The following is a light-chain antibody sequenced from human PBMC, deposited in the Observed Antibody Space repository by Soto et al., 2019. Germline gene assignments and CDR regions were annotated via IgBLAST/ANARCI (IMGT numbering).Light chain of an antibody. CDR3: LQHNNYPYT. V-gene: IGKV1-17*01. Sequence: DIQMTQSPSSLSASVGDRVTITCRASQGIRDDLDWYQQKPGKAPKRLIYAASTLQSGVPSRFSGSGSGTEFNLTINSLQPEDFATYYCLQHNNYPYTFGQGTKLEIK. J-gene: IGKJ2*01. CDR2: AAS. CDR1: QGIRDD.